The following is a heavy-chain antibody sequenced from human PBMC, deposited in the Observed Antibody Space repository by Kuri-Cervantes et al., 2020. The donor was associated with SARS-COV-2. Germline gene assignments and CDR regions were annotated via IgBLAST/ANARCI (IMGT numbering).Heavy chain of an antibody. J-gene: IGHJ3*02. CDR3: ARSTPFRRLVVISQGGAFDI. CDR1: AYTFTSYG. Sequence: ASVKVSCKASAYTFTSYGISWVRQAPGQELEWMAWIDCYNGRTEYARTLQGRLTVTTDASTSTAYMELGSLRPDDTAVYYCARSTPFRRLVVISQGGAFDIWGQGTMVTVSS. CDR2: IDCYNGRT. V-gene: IGHV1-18*01. D-gene: IGHD3-22*01.